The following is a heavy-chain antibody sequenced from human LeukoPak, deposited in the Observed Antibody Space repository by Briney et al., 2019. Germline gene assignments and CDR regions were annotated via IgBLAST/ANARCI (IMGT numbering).Heavy chain of an antibody. J-gene: IGHJ4*02. D-gene: IGHD3-16*01. V-gene: IGHV4-34*01. CDR3: ALEFGGVIYFNY. CDR2: INHSGST. CDR1: GGSFSGYY. Sequence: SETLSLTCAVYGGSFSGYYWSWIRQPPGKGLEWIGEINHSGSTNYNPSLKSRVTISVDTSKNQFSLKLSSVTAADTAMYYCALEFGGVIYFNYWGQGTLVTVSS.